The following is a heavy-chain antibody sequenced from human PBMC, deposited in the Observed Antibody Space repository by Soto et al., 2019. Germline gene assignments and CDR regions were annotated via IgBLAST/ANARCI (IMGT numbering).Heavy chain of an antibody. J-gene: IGHJ6*02. Sequence: ASVKVSCKASGYTFTSYYMHWVRQAPGQGLERMGIINPSGGSTSYAQKFQGRVTMTRDTSTSTVYMELSSLRSEDTAVYYCARATYYYGSGSYFPNDYYYYGMDVWGQGTTVTVSS. V-gene: IGHV1-46*03. CDR2: INPSGGST. D-gene: IGHD3-10*01. CDR3: ARATYYYGSGSYFPNDYYYYGMDV. CDR1: GYTFTSYY.